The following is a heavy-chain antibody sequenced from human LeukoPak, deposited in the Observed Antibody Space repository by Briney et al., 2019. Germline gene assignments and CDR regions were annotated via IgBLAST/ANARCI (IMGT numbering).Heavy chain of an antibody. CDR1: GFTFSNYV. CDR2: ISGSGGST. Sequence: GGSLRLSCGASGFTFSNYVVSWVRQAPGKGLEWVSGISGSGGSTYYADSVKGRFTISRDNSKNTLYLQMNSLRDEDTAVYYCVKSRGGSYRDAFDIWGQGTMVTVSS. J-gene: IGHJ3*02. D-gene: IGHD3-16*02. CDR3: VKSRGGSYRDAFDI. V-gene: IGHV3-23*01.